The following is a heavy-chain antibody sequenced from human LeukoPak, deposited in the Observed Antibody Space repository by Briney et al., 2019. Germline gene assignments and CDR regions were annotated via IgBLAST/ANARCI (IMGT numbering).Heavy chain of an antibody. D-gene: IGHD3-9*01. CDR2: INHSGST. V-gene: IGHV4-34*01. J-gene: IGHJ4*02. CDR3: AREGYYDILTGYYRFDY. CDR1: GGSFSGYY. Sequence: PSETLSLTCAVYGGSFSGYYWSWIRQPPGKGLEWIGEINHSGSTNYNPSLKSRVTISVDTSKNQFSLKLSSVTAADTAVYYCAREGYYDILTGYYRFDYWGQGTQVTVSS.